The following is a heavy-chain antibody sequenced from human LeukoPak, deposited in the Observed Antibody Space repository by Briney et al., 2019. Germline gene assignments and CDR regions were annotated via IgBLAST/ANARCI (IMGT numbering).Heavy chain of an antibody. J-gene: IGHJ6*02. D-gene: IGHD6-19*01. Sequence: PSETLSLTCTVSGGSISSYYWSWIRQPPGKGLEWIGYIYYSGSTNYNPSLKSRVTIPVDTSKNQFSLKLSSVTAADTAVYYCAREGNRYSSGPSYGMDVWGQGTTVTVSS. CDR3: AREGNRYSSGPSYGMDV. CDR1: GGSISSYY. V-gene: IGHV4-59*12. CDR2: IYYSGST.